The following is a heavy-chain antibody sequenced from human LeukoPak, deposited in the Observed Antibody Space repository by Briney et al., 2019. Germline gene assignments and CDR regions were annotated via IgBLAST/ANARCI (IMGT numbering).Heavy chain of an antibody. Sequence: HPGGSLRLSCAASGFTFSSYWMSWVRQAPGKGLEWVSAISNSGGFTYYADSVKGRFTISRDNSRNTLYLQMNSLRAEDTAVYYCAKGLRAHGFDLWGQGTLVAVSS. CDR1: GFTFSSYW. J-gene: IGHJ5*02. V-gene: IGHV3-23*01. CDR2: ISNSGGFT. CDR3: AKGLRAHGFDL. D-gene: IGHD5-12*01.